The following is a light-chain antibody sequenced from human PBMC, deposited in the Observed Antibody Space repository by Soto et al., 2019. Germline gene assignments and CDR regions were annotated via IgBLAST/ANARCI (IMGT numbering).Light chain of an antibody. CDR2: GAS. V-gene: IGKV3-15*01. CDR1: QSVTTN. Sequence: ETVLTQSPATLSVSPGERATFSCKATQSVTTNLAWYQQKPGQVPRLLIYGASTRATGIPARFSGSGYGTEFTLSISSLQSEDFAIYHCQQYHSWPHTFGQGTKLEIK. J-gene: IGKJ2*01. CDR3: QQYHSWPHT.